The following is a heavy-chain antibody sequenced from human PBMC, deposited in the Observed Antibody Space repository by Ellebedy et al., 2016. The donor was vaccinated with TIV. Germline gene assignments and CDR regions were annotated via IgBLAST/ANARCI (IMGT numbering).Heavy chain of an antibody. J-gene: IGHJ5*02. CDR1: GYTFTSYT. CDR3: ARAGGRSWFDP. Sequence: AASVKVSCKASGYTFTSYTIHWVRQAPGQRLEWMTWINAGNGNTKYSQNFQGRVNVTRDTSATTAYMELSSLRSEDTAVYYCARAGGRSWFDPWGQGTLVTVSS. V-gene: IGHV1-3*01. CDR2: INAGNGNT. D-gene: IGHD1-1*01.